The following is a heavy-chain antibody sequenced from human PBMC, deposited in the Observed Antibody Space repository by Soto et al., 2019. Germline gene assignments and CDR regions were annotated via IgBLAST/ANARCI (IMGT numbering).Heavy chain of an antibody. Sequence: GGSLRLSCAASGCTFSSYAMSWVRQAPGKGLEWVSAISGSDGYTYYTDSVKGRFTISRDNFEDMLYLQMNSLRAEDTAIYYCARDLGAQWLVHDAFDLWGQGTLVTV. CDR2: ISGSDGYT. CDR1: GCTFSSYA. J-gene: IGHJ3*01. CDR3: ARDLGAQWLVHDAFDL. V-gene: IGHV3-23*01. D-gene: IGHD6-19*01.